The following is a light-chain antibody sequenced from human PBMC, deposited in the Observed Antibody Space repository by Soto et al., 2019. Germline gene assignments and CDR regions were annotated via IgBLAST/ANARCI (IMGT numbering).Light chain of an antibody. CDR1: QSISSW. V-gene: IGKV1-5*03. Sequence: DIQMTQSPSTLSASVGDRVTITCRASQSISSWLAWYQQKPGKAPKLLIYKASSLDSGVPSRFSGSGSGTEFNLRISSLQPDEFATYYCQQDNTYATFGQGTKVEIK. CDR2: KAS. CDR3: QQDNTYAT. J-gene: IGKJ1*01.